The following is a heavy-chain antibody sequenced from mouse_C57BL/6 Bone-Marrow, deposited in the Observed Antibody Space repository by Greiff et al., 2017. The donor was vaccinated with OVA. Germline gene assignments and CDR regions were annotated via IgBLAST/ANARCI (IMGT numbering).Heavy chain of an antibody. CDR3: ARGDWDYFYY. Sequence: QVQLQQSGPELVKPGASVKISCKASGYTFTDYYINWVKQRPGQGLAWIGCIYPGSVNTKYNEKFKGKATLTVDTSSSTAYMQLISLTSEYSAVYFCARGDWDYFYYWGRGTTLTVSS. V-gene: IGHV1-84*01. CDR1: GYTFTDYY. D-gene: IGHD4-1*01. CDR2: IYPGSVNT. J-gene: IGHJ2*01.